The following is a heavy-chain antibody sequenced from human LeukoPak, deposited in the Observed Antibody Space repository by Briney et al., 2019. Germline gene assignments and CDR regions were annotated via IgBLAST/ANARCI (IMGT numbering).Heavy chain of an antibody. D-gene: IGHD6-13*01. CDR3: ARLGPRYSSSWLDY. Sequence: SETLSLTCTVSGGSISSSSYYWGWIRQPPGKGLEWIGSIYYSGSTYYNPSLKSRVTISVDTSKNQFSLKLSSVTAADTAVYYCARLGPRYSSSWLDYWGQGTLVSVSS. CDR1: GGSISSSSYY. CDR2: IYYSGST. J-gene: IGHJ4*02. V-gene: IGHV4-39*01.